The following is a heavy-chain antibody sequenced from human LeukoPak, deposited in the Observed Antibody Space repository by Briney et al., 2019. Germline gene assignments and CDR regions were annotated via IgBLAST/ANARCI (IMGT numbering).Heavy chain of an antibody. Sequence: GGSLRLSCAASGFTFSSYWMSWVRQAPGKGLEWVANIKQDGSEKYYVDSVKGRFTISRDNAKNSLYLQMNSLRAEDTAVYYCARGSTYYDSSGQVPFDYWGQGTLVTVSS. CDR3: ARGSTYYDSSGQVPFDY. CDR1: GFTFSSYW. V-gene: IGHV3-7*01. CDR2: IKQDGSEK. D-gene: IGHD3-22*01. J-gene: IGHJ4*02.